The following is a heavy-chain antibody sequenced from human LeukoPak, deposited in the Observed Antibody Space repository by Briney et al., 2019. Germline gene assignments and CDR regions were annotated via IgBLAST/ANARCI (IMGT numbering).Heavy chain of an antibody. CDR2: ISYNGSNK. CDR1: GFTFSSYG. V-gene: IGHV3-30*03. D-gene: IGHD3-10*01. CDR3: ARGPITMVRGVIRFDY. Sequence: GGSLRLSCAASGFTFSSYGMHWVRQAPGKGLEWVAVISYNGSNKYYADSVKGRFTISRDNSKNTLYLQMNSLRAEDTAVYYCARGPITMVRGVIRFDYWGQGTLVTVSS. J-gene: IGHJ4*02.